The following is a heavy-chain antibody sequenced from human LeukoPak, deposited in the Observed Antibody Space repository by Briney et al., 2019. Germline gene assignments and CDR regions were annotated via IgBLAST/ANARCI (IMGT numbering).Heavy chain of an antibody. J-gene: IGHJ4*02. CDR2: IIYSGGAT. V-gene: IGHV3-23*01. D-gene: IGHD3-22*01. CDR3: AKDGLYYDGSEHVYYFDS. CDR1: GFTLSRSA. Sequence: PGGPLRHSCALSGFTLSRSAMTWVRQGPGTGLEFVASIIYSGGATYKAYSVKGRFTISRDNSKNTLYLQMNSLRAEATALYYCAKDGLYYDGSEHVYYFDSWGQGTLVTVSS.